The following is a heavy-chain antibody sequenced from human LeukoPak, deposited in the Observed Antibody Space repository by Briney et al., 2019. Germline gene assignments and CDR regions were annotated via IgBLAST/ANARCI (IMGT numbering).Heavy chain of an antibody. D-gene: IGHD5-18*01. CDR2: ISYDGSNK. V-gene: IGHV3-30*04. Sequence: GGSLRLSCAASGFTLSSYAMHWVRQAPGKGLEWVAVISYDGSNKYYADSVKGRFTISRDNSKNTLYLQMNSLRAEDTAVYYCARDERGYSYGYGLDYWGQGTLVTVSS. CDR3: ARDERGYSYGYGLDY. CDR1: GFTLSSYA. J-gene: IGHJ4*02.